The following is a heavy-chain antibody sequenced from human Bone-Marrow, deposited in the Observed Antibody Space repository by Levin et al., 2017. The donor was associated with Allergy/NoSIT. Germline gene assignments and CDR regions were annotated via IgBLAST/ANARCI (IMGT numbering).Heavy chain of an antibody. CDR3: AKDRGLFGVANTDY. V-gene: IGHV1-2*02. Sequence: GASVKVSCKASGYSFTVYYIHWLRQAPGQGPEWMGWINPNSDGTTYAQKFQGRVTMTVDTDLRTAYMELRSLRSDDTAIYYCAKDRGLFGVANTDYWGQGTLVTVSS. CDR2: INPNSDGT. D-gene: IGHD3-3*01. CDR1: GYSFTVYY. J-gene: IGHJ4*02.